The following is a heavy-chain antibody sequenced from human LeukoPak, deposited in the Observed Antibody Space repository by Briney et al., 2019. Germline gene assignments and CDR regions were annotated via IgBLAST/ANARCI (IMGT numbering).Heavy chain of an antibody. D-gene: IGHD6-6*01. CDR2: IYHSGST. V-gene: IGHV4-4*02. Sequence: SETLSLTCAVSGGSISSSNWWSWVRQPPGKGLEWIGEIYHSGSTNYNPSLKSRVTISVDKSKNQFSLKLGSVTAADTAVYYCARGEYSTSRSFDYWGQETLVTVSS. CDR1: GGSISSSNW. CDR3: ARGEYSTSRSFDY. J-gene: IGHJ4*02.